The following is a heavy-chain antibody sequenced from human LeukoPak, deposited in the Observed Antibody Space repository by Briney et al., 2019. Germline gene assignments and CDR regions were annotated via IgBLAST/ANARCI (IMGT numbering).Heavy chain of an antibody. CDR1: GFTFNSCA. J-gene: IGHJ4*02. CDR3: ARDLGVVSHYYFDY. V-gene: IGHV3-48*01. D-gene: IGHD2/OR15-2a*01. CDR2: ISSSSSTI. Sequence: GGSLRLSCAASGFTFNSCAMSWARQAPGKGLEWVSYISSSSSTIYYADSVKGRFTISRDNAKNSLYLQMNSLRAEDTAVYYCARDLGVVSHYYFDYWGQGTLVTVSS.